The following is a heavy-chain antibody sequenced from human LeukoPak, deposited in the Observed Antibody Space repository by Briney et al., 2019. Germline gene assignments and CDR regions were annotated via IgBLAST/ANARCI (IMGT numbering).Heavy chain of an antibody. D-gene: IGHD6-13*01. CDR2: ISGSGDST. CDR1: GFTFGSYA. J-gene: IGHJ4*02. Sequence: GGSLRLSCAASGFTFGSYAMSWVRQAPGKGLEWVSAISGSGDSTYYGDSVKGRFTISRDNSRNTLYLQMNSLRAEDTAVYYCAKTRPLDSSSWSHGDYWGQGTLVTVSS. V-gene: IGHV3-23*01. CDR3: AKTRPLDSSSWSHGDY.